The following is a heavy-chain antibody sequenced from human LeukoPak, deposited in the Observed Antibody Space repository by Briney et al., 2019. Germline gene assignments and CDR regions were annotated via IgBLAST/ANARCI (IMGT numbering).Heavy chain of an antibody. CDR1: GFTFSDYT. J-gene: IGHJ4*02. CDR3: ARGSSAPDY. D-gene: IGHD6-25*01. CDR2: ISRSSDTI. Sequence: PGGSLRLSCAASGFTFSDYTMNWVRKAPGKGLECISYISRSSDTIYYADSVKGRFTISRDNAKNSVYLQMNSLRDEDTAVYYCARGSSAPDYWGQGTLVTVSS. V-gene: IGHV3-48*02.